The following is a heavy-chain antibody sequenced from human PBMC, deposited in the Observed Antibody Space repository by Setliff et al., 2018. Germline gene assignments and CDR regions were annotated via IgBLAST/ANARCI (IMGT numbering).Heavy chain of an antibody. CDR1: GDSINPYY. D-gene: IGHD3-10*01. CDR2: IYYSGAT. Sequence: SETLSLTCSVSGDSINPYYWTWIRQPPGKGLEWIGFIYYSGATTYNPSLKSRVTISVDTSKNQLSLQLTSVSAADTAIYYCARAYYYASGNSHNYYMDVWGKGTAVTVSS. V-gene: IGHV4-59*08. J-gene: IGHJ6*03. CDR3: ARAYYYASGNSHNYYMDV.